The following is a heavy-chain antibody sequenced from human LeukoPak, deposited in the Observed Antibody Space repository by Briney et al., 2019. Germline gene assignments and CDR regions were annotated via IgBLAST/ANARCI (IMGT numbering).Heavy chain of an antibody. CDR1: GFTFNTYW. V-gene: IGHV3-7*01. CDR3: ARHLDWAFDY. CDR2: IKPDGSDK. D-gene: IGHD2-21*01. Sequence: PGGSLRLSCAASGFTFNTYWMTWARQAPGKGLEWLANIKPDGSDKYYLDSVKGRFTVSRDSAKNSLYLQMNSLRAEDTAVYYCARHLDWAFDYWGQGTLVTVSS. J-gene: IGHJ4*02.